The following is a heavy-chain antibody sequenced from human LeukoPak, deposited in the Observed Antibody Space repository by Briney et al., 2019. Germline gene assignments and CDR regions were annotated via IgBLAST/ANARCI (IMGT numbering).Heavy chain of an antibody. CDR2: IYHNGNT. V-gene: IGHV4-4*02. Sequence: PSGTLSLTCAVSGGSISTNNWWHWVRQSPGKGLEWIGEIYHNGNTNYNPSLKSRVTMSVDTSKNQFSLKVNYVTAADTATYYCAREVAAGSYRGFDDRGQGTLVTVSS. CDR1: GGSISTNNW. J-gene: IGHJ4*01. CDR3: AREVAAGSYRGFDD. D-gene: IGHD6-19*01.